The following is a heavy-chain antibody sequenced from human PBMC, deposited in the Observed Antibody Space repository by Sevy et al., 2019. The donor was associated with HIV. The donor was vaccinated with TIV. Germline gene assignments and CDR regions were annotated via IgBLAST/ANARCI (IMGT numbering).Heavy chain of an antibody. CDR1: GFTFSSYS. D-gene: IGHD3-10*01. CDR3: AREVSGSLDAFDI. CDR2: ISSSSSYI. V-gene: IGHV3-21*01. J-gene: IGHJ3*02. Sequence: GGSLRLSCAASGFTFSSYSMNWVRQAPGKGLEWVSSISSSSSYIYYADSVKGRFTISRDKAKNSLYLQMNSLRAEDTAVYYCAREVSGSLDAFDIWGQGTMVTVSS.